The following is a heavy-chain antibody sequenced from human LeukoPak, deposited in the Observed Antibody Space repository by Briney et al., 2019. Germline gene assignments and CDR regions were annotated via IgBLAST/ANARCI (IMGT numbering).Heavy chain of an antibody. D-gene: IGHD4-17*01. CDR2: INSDGSST. Sequence: QPGGSLRLSCAGSGFTFSSYWMHWVRQAPGKGLVWVSRINSDGSSTSYADSVKGRFTISRDNAKNTLHLQMNSLRAEDTAVYYCARDPNGDYIGAFDFRGQGTMVTVSS. J-gene: IGHJ3*01. CDR1: GFTFSSYW. V-gene: IGHV3-74*01. CDR3: ARDPNGDYIGAFDF.